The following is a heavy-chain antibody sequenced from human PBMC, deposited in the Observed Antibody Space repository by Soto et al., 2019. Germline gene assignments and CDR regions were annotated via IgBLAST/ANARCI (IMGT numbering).Heavy chain of an antibody. CDR1: GFTFSSYS. CDR3: ERDEGYGGGNSIDY. D-gene: IGHD6-19*01. V-gene: IGHV3-21*01. CDR2: ISSSSRYI. J-gene: IGHJ4*02. Sequence: EVQLVASGGGVVQPGGSLRLYCVASGFTFSSYSMNWVRQAPGKGLEWVSSISSSSRYIYYADSVKGRFTISRDNAKNSLYLQMNSLRAEETAVYYGERDEGYGGGNSIDYWGQGTLVTVSS.